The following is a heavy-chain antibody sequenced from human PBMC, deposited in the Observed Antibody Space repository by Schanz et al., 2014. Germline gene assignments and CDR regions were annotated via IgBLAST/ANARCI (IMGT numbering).Heavy chain of an antibody. CDR1: GYTFTSYY. V-gene: IGHV1-18*04. J-gene: IGHJ6*02. Sequence: QVQLVQSGAEVKKPGASVKVSCKASGYTFTSYYIHWFRQAPGQGLEWMGWISVYHGHTNYAEKVHGRVTMTTDTSTSTAYMELRSLISDDTAVYYCVRDAGWAFGDYHGMDVWGQGTSXTVSS. CDR2: ISVYHGHT. D-gene: IGHD3-10*01. CDR3: VRDAGWAFGDYHGMDV.